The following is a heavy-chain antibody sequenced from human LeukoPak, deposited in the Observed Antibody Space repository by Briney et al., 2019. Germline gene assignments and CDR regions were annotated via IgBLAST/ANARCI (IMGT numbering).Heavy chain of an antibody. CDR3: ARPTEKYYYDPSPLYYMDV. CDR2: INTNTGNP. J-gene: IGHJ6*03. V-gene: IGHV7-4-1*02. CDR1: GYTFTSYA. D-gene: IGHD3-22*01. Sequence: ASVKVSCKASGYTFTSYAMNWVRQAPGQGLEWMGWINTNTGNPTYAQGFTGRFVFSLDTSVSTAYLEISSLKAEDTAVYYCARPTEKYYYDPSPLYYMDVWGKGTTVTVSS.